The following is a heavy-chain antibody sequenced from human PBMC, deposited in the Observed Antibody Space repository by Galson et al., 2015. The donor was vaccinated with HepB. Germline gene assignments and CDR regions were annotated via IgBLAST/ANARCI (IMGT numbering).Heavy chain of an antibody. CDR1: GFTFNSYV. J-gene: IGHJ4*02. V-gene: IGHV3-23*01. D-gene: IGHD4-17*01. Sequence: SLRLACAASGFTFNSYVMIWVRQAPGTGPEWVSAISGGGHSTYYADSVKGRFTISRDNSKNTLFLQMNSLRADDTAVYYCAKNSTGWGQGTLVTVSS. CDR3: AKNSTG. CDR2: ISGGGHST.